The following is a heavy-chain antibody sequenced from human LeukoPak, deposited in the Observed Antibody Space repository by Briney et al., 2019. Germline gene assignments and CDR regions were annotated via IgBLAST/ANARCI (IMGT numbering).Heavy chain of an antibody. D-gene: IGHD6-13*01. CDR1: GGSISSYY. J-gene: IGHJ4*02. V-gene: IGHV4-59*01. CDR2: IYYSGST. Sequence: ASETLSLTCTVSGGSISSYYWSWIRQPPGKGLEWIGYIYYSGSTNYNPSLKGRFTISVDTSKNQFSLKLSSVTAADTAVYYCAREASWFSSSWYFDYWGQGTLVTVSS. CDR3: AREASWFSSSWYFDY.